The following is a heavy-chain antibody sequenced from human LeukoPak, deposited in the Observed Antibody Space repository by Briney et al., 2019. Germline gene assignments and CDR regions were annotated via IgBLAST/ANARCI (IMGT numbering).Heavy chain of an antibody. J-gene: IGHJ4*02. D-gene: IGHD4-17*01. Sequence: SETLSLTCTVSGGSISSGGYHWSWIRQHPGKGLEWIGYIYYSGSTYYNPSLKSRVTISVDTSKNQFSLKLSSVTAADTAVYYCARVRGDYTFDYWGQGTLVTVSS. CDR1: GGSISSGGYH. CDR3: ARVRGDYTFDY. V-gene: IGHV4-31*03. CDR2: IYYSGST.